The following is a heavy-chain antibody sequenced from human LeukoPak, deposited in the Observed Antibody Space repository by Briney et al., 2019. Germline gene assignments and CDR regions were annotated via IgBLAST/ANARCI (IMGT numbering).Heavy chain of an antibody. CDR3: ARGLTVTVWFDP. D-gene: IGHD4-11*01. CDR1: GYTFTSYA. Sequence: ASVKVSCKASGYTFTSYAMHWVRQAPGQRLEWMGWINAGNGNTKYSQKFQGRVTITRDTSASTAHMELSSLRSEDTAVYYCARGLTVTVWFDPWGQGTLVTVSS. V-gene: IGHV1-3*01. J-gene: IGHJ5*02. CDR2: INAGNGNT.